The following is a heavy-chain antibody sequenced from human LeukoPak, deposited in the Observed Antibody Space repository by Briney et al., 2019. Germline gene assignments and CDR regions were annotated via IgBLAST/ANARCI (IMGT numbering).Heavy chain of an antibody. Sequence: QTGGSLRLSCAASGFTFSSYSMNWVRQAPGKGLEWVSYISSSSSTIYYADSVKGRFTISRDNAKNSLYLQMNSLRAEDTAVYYCARDLKGRYYYDSSGMWGQGTLVTVSS. J-gene: IGHJ4*02. V-gene: IGHV3-48*01. CDR1: GFTFSSYS. D-gene: IGHD3-22*01. CDR3: ARDLKGRYYYDSSGM. CDR2: ISSSSSTI.